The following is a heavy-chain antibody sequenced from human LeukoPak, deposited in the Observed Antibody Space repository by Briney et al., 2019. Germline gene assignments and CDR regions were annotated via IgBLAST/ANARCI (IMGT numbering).Heavy chain of an antibody. D-gene: IGHD2-8*02. CDR3: SRAADVVLVPPSDD. CDR2: INPNSGDT. Sequence: VASVKVSCKASGYTFTGYYMHWVRQAPGQGLEWMGWINPNSGDTNYAQKFKGRVAMTRDTSISAAYMELSSLRFDDTAVYYCSRAADVVLVPPSDDWGQGTLVTVSS. J-gene: IGHJ4*02. CDR1: GYTFTGYY. V-gene: IGHV1-2*02.